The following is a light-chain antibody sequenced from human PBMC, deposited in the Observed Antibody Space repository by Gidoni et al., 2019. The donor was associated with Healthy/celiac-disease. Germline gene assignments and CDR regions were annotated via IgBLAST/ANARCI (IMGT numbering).Light chain of an antibody. J-gene: IGKJ4*01. CDR2: GAS. V-gene: IGKV3-15*01. CDR1: QSVSSN. Sequence: EIVMTQSPATLSVSPGERATLSCRASQSVSSNLAGYQQKPGQAPRLLIYGASTRATGIPARFSGSGSGTEFTITISSLQSEDFAVYYCQQYNNWPLLTFGGGTKVEIK. CDR3: QQYNNWPLLT.